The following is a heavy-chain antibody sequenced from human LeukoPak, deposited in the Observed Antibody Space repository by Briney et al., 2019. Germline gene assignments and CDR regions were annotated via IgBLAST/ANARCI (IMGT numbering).Heavy chain of an antibody. J-gene: IGHJ6*02. Sequence: GGSLRLSCAASGFTFSSYSMNWVRQAPGKGLEWVSSISSSSSYIYYADSVKGRFTISRDNAKNSLYLQMNSLRAEDTAVYYCARDRSFYGVSYYGMDVWGQGTTVTVSS. V-gene: IGHV3-21*01. D-gene: IGHD4-17*01. CDR3: ARDRSFYGVSYYGMDV. CDR1: GFTFSSYS. CDR2: ISSSSSYI.